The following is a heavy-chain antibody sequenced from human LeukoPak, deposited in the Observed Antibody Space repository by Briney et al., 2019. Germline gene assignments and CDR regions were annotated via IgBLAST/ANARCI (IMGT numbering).Heavy chain of an antibody. D-gene: IGHD2-15*01. V-gene: IGHV3-30*19. CDR2: ISYDGNNQ. CDR3: ARVGSRYCSGANCYDGF. CDR1: GFTFSSNW. J-gene: IGHJ4*02. Sequence: PGGSLRLSCAASGFTFSSNWMHWVRQAPGKGLEWVAFISYDGNNQYYADSVKGRFTISRDNSKNTLYLQMNNLRAEDTAIYYCARVGSRYCSGANCYDGFWGQGTLVSVSS.